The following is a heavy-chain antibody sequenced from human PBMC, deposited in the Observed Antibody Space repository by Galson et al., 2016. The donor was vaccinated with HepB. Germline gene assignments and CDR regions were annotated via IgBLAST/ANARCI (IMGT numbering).Heavy chain of an antibody. V-gene: IGHV3-30*04. CDR3: AREGGSLYYFDY. J-gene: IGHJ4*02. CDR2: ISYDGSDK. Sequence: SLRLSCAASGFSFSSFAMHWVRLTPDKGLEWVAIISYDGSDKFYADSVKGRFTISRDNSKNMVYLPMKSLRVEDTAVYYGAREGGSLYYFDYWGQGTLVTVSS. D-gene: IGHD1-26*01. CDR1: GFSFSSFA.